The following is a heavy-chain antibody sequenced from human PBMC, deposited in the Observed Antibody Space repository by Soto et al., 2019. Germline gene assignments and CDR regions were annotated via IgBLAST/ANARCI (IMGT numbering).Heavy chain of an antibody. J-gene: IGHJ5*02. Sequence: SVKVSCKASGGTFSSYSISWVRQAPGQGLEWMGGIITIFGTANYAQKFQGRVTITADESTSTAYMELSSLRSEDTAVFYCSREGLRFLEWLSIQNWFDPWGQGTLVTVSS. D-gene: IGHD3-3*01. CDR2: IITIFGTA. V-gene: IGHV1-69*13. CDR3: SREGLRFLEWLSIQNWFDP. CDR1: GGTFSSYS.